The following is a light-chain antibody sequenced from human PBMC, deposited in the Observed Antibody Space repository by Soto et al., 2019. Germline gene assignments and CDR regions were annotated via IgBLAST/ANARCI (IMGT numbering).Light chain of an antibody. CDR2: GAS. CDR3: QQYNNYPYT. V-gene: IGKV1-33*01. J-gene: IGKJ2*01. Sequence: DIQMTQSPSSLSASVGDRVTITCQASQGINTYLNWYQQRPGKAPNLLIYGASNLETGAPSRFSGSGSGTDFTFTISSLQAEDIATYYCQQYNNYPYTFGQGTKLEIK. CDR1: QGINTY.